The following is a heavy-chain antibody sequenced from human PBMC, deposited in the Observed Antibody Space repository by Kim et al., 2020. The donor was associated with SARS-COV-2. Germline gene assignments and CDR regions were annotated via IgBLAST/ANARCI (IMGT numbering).Heavy chain of an antibody. D-gene: IGHD3-9*01. CDR3: AREYYDILTGYYRPLDYGMDV. CDR2: ISYDGSNK. V-gene: IGHV3-30*04. Sequence: GGSLRLSCAASGFTFSSYAMHWVRQAPGKGLEWVAVISYDGSNKYYADSVKGRFTISRDNSKNTLYLQMNSLRAEDTAVYYCAREYYDILTGYYRPLDYGMDVWGQGTTVTVSS. CDR1: GFTFSSYA. J-gene: IGHJ6*02.